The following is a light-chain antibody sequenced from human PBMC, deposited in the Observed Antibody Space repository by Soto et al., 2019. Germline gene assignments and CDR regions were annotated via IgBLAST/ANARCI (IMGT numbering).Light chain of an antibody. Sequence: QLVLTQSSSASASLGSSVKLTCTLSSGHSRYIIGWHQQQPGKAPRYLMKLEGSGSYNKGSGVPDRFSGSSSGADRYLTISNLQFEDEADYYCETWDSNTHVFGAGTKVTVL. V-gene: IGLV4-60*02. J-gene: IGLJ1*01. CDR3: ETWDSNTHV. CDR2: LEGSGSY. CDR1: SGHSRYI.